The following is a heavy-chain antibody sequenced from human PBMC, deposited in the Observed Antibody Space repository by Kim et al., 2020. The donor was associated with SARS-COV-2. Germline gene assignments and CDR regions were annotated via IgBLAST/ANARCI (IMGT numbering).Heavy chain of an antibody. Sequence: ASVKVSCKASGYTFTGYYMHWVRQAPGQGLEWMGWINPNSGGTNYAQKFQGRVTMTRDTSISTAYMELSRLRSDDTAVYYCARVRVYKKVFDYWGQGTLVTVSS. CDR1: GYTFTGYY. V-gene: IGHV1-2*02. J-gene: IGHJ4*02. CDR3: ARVRVYKKVFDY. D-gene: IGHD6-6*01. CDR2: INPNSGGT.